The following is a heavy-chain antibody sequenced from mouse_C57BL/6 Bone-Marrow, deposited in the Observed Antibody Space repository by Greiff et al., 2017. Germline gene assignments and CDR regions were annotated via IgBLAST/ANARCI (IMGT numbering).Heavy chain of an antibody. CDR2: IDPEDGDT. V-gene: IGHV14-1*01. CDR3: TTDYYGSSYFAY. CDR1: GFNIKDYY. D-gene: IGHD1-1*01. Sequence: EVKLQESGAELVRPGASVKLSCTASGFNIKDYYMHWVKQRPEQGLEWIGRIDPEDGDTEYAPKFQGKATMTADTSSNTAYLQLSSLTSEDTAVYYCTTDYYGSSYFAYWGQGTLVTVSA. J-gene: IGHJ3*01.